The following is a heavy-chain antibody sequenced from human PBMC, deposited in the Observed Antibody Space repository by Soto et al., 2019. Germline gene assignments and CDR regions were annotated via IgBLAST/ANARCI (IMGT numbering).Heavy chain of an antibody. Sequence: EVQLVESGGGLVQPGGSLRLSCAASGFTFSSYSMNWVRQAPGKGLEWVSYISSSSSTIYYADSVKGRFTISRDNVKNSLYLQMNSLRAEDTAVYYCAREYYDYIWGSYRFDAFDIWGQGTMVTVSS. CDR2: ISSSSSTI. J-gene: IGHJ3*02. CDR3: AREYYDYIWGSYRFDAFDI. D-gene: IGHD3-16*02. V-gene: IGHV3-48*01. CDR1: GFTFSSYS.